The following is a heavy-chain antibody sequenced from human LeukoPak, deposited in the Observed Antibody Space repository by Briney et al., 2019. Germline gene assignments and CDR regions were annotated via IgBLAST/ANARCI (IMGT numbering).Heavy chain of an antibody. CDR3: ARDLKGYGMDV. J-gene: IGHJ6*02. CDR1: GGSISSYY. CDR2: IYYSGST. Sequence: SETLSLTCTVSGGSISSYYWSWIRQPPGKGLEWIGYIYYSGSTNYNPSLKSRVTISVDTSKNQFSLKLSSVTAAGTAVYYCARDLKGYGMDVWGQGTTVTVSS. V-gene: IGHV4-59*01.